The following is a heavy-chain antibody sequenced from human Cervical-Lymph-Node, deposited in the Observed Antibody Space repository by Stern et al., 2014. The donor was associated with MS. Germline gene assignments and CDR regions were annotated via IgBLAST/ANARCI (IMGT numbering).Heavy chain of an antibody. CDR2: IFPGGSDI. CDR3: ARQRYFDY. Sequence: EVELVESGPEVKRPGEYLKISCQASGYTFTSYWIGWVRQMPGKGREWIAIIFPGGSDIRYSPSFQGQVTISADKSSSTAYLQWNNLKASDTAIYYCARQRYFDYWGQGTLVTVSS. CDR1: GYTFTSYW. J-gene: IGHJ4*02. V-gene: IGHV5-51*01.